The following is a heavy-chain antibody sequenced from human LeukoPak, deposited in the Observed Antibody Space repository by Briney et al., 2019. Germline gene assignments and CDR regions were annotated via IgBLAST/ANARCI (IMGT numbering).Heavy chain of an antibody. D-gene: IGHD1-26*01. CDR3: ARDWELLPEGYYYYMDV. Sequence: SETLSLTCTVSGGSISSYYWSWIRQPAGKGLEWIGRIYTSGSTNYNPSLKGRVTMSVDTSKNQFSLKLSSVTAADTAVYYCARDWELLPEGYYYYMDVWGKGTTVTVSS. CDR1: GGSISSYY. V-gene: IGHV4-4*07. CDR2: IYTSGST. J-gene: IGHJ6*03.